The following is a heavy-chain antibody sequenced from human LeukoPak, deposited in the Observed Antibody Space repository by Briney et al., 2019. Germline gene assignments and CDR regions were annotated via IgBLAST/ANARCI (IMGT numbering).Heavy chain of an antibody. CDR1: GFTFSSYG. CDR3: ARERMATISRYFDY. J-gene: IGHJ4*02. V-gene: IGHV3-33*01. Sequence: GRSLRLSCAASGFTFSSYGMHWVRQAPGKGLEWVAVIWYDGSNKYYADSVKGRFTISRDNSKNTLYLQMNSLRAEDTAVYYCARERMATISRYFDYWGQGTLVTVSS. D-gene: IGHD5-24*01. CDR2: IWYDGSNK.